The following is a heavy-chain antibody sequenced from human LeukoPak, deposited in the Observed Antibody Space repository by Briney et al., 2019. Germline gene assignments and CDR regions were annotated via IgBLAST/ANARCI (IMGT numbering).Heavy chain of an antibody. D-gene: IGHD3-10*01. J-gene: IGHJ6*03. V-gene: IGHV3-20*04. CDR1: GFTFDDYG. CDR2: INWNGGST. CDR3: ARGPYASGSYGRRGWVHYMDV. Sequence: GGSLRLSCAASGFTFDDYGMGWVRQAPGKGLEWVSGINWNGGSTGYADSVKGRFTISRDNAKNSLYLQMNSLRAEDTAVYYCARGPYASGSYGRRGWVHYMDVWGKGTTVTISS.